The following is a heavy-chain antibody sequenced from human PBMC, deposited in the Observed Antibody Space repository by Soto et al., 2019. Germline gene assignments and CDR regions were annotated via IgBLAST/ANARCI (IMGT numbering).Heavy chain of an antibody. J-gene: IGHJ3*01. Sequence: EVRLLESGGGLVQPGGSLRPSCAASGFGFDKYSMSWVRQAPGKGLEWVSGISGTAYSKHYADSVKGQFTISRDNFEKTLYLQMNSLRVEDTAVYYCAKSWGDTWQQSAFDFWGQGTMVTVSS. CDR1: GFGFDKYS. CDR3: AKSWGDTWQQSAFDF. CDR2: ISGTAYSK. D-gene: IGHD5-18*01. V-gene: IGHV3-23*01.